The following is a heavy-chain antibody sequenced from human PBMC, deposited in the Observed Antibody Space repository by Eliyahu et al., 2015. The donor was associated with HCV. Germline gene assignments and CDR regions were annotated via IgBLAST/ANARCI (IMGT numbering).Heavy chain of an antibody. D-gene: IGHD1-26*01. CDR1: GFXXXSYA. CDR3: AKDTRIVGATSDGWFDP. CDR2: ISGSGGST. Sequence: EVQLLESGGGLVQPGGSXRLSCXAXGFXXXSYAMSWVRQAPGKGLEWVSAISGSGGSTYYADSVKGRFTISRDNSKNTLYLQMNSLRAEDTAVYYCAKDTRIVGATSDGWFDPWGQGTLVTVSS. J-gene: IGHJ5*02. V-gene: IGHV3-23*01.